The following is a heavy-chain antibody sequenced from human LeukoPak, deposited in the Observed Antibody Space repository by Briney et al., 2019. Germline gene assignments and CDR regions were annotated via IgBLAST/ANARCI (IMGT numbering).Heavy chain of an antibody. Sequence: SETLSLTCTVSGGSISSSYYWTWIRQPPGKGLEWIGYIDHSGSTNYNPSLKSRVTISSDTSKNQFSLQLTSVTAADTAVYYCARLKATVSIHAYFDYWSQGTLVTVSS. D-gene: IGHD4-17*01. J-gene: IGHJ4*02. V-gene: IGHV4-59*01. CDR3: ARLKATVSIHAYFDY. CDR2: IDHSGST. CDR1: GGSISSSYY.